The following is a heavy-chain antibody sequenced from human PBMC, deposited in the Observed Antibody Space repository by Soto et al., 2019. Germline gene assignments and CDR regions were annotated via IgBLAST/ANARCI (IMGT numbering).Heavy chain of an antibody. CDR2: IYYSGST. CDR3: ARDHGYYDFWSGYEYYYGMDV. Sequence: SETLSLTCTVSGGSISSGGYYWSWIRQHPGKGLEWIGYIYYSGSTYYNPSLKSRVTISVDTSKNQFSLKLSSVTAADTAVYYCARDHGYYDFWSGYEYYYGMDVWGQGTTVTVSS. V-gene: IGHV4-31*03. CDR1: GGSISSGGYY. J-gene: IGHJ6*02. D-gene: IGHD3-3*01.